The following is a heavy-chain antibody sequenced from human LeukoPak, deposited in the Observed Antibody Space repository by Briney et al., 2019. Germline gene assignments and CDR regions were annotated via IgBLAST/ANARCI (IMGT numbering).Heavy chain of an antibody. CDR3: VQVRLAGLFDP. Sequence: PSETLSLTCTVSGASVSAYYWTWIRQPPGKRLERLGYIHYSGSTNYNPSLNSRVTMSLDASKNQFSLKLSSVSAADTAVYYCVQVRLAGLFDPWGQGTLVTVSS. V-gene: IGHV4-59*02. CDR1: GASVSAYY. D-gene: IGHD3-3*02. CDR2: IHYSGST. J-gene: IGHJ5*02.